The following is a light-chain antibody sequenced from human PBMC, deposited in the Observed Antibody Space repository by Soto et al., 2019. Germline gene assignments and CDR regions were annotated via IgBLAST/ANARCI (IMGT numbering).Light chain of an antibody. CDR1: QSLSSSS. CDR3: QQYHSSPRR. J-gene: IGKJ1*01. V-gene: IGKV3-20*01. CDR2: GAS. Sequence: QSAATGALSPGGRASRACGSIQSLSSSSLAWYQQKPGQAPRLLISGASSRAADIPDRFSGSGSATDFALTINRSEAEEFAVHHCQQYHSSPRRFGEGTKVDIK.